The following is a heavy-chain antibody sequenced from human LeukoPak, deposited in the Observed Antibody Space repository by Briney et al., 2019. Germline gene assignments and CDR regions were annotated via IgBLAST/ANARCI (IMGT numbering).Heavy chain of an antibody. CDR1: GFTFNNYA. CDR3: AKSPGQIQFDYFDY. CDR2: ISGSGVTT. V-gene: IGHV3-23*01. Sequence: PGGSLRLSCAASGFTFNNYAMSWVRQAPGMGLEWVSTISGSGVTTYYADSVRGRFTISRDNSKTTLYLQLDSLRPEDMAIYYCAKSPGQIQFDYFDYWGQGTLVTVSS. D-gene: IGHD5-24*01. J-gene: IGHJ4*02.